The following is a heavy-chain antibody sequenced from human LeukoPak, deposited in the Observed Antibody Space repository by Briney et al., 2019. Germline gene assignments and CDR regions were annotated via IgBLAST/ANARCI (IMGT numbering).Heavy chain of an antibody. V-gene: IGHV4-59*08. D-gene: IGHD6-19*01. Sequence: PSETLSLTCTVSGGPISSYYWSWIRQPPGKGLEWIGYIYYSGSTNYNPSLKSRVTISVDTSKNQFSLKLSSVTAADTAVYYCARLSVAGTFFDYWGQGTLVTVSS. CDR2: IYYSGST. J-gene: IGHJ4*02. CDR1: GGPISSYY. CDR3: ARLSVAGTFFDY.